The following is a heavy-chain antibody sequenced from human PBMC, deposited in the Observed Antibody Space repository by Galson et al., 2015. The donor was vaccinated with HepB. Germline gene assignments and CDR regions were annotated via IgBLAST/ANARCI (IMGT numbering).Heavy chain of an antibody. CDR3: ARDSYYYDSSGYAFDI. CDR1: GFTFSSYG. CDR2: IWYDGSNK. J-gene: IGHJ3*02. D-gene: IGHD3-22*01. V-gene: IGHV3-33*01. Sequence: SLRLSCAASGFTFSSYGMHWVRQAPGKGLEWVAVIWYDGSNKYCADSVKGRFTISRDNSKNTLYLQMNSLRAEDTAVYYCARDSYYYDSSGYAFDIWGQGTMVTVSS.